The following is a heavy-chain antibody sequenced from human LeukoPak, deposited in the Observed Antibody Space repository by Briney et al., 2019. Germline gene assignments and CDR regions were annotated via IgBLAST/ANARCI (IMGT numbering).Heavy chain of an antibody. Sequence: GGSLRLSCAASGFTVCSNYMSCVRQAPGGGLEWVSVIYRGGTTYYAVSVKGRFTISRDNSKNTLSLQMTSLRAEDTAVYFCARGAGAATAGYYYYYMDVWGKGNTVTVSS. J-gene: IGHJ6*03. CDR3: ARGAGAATAGYYYYYMDV. V-gene: IGHV3-53*01. CDR2: IYRGGTT. CDR1: GFTVCSNY. D-gene: IGHD2-15*01.